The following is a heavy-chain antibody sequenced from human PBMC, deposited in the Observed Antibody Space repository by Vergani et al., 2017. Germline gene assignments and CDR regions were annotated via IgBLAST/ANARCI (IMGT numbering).Heavy chain of an antibody. J-gene: IGHJ4*02. CDR2: IYPADSDT. CDR1: EYSFGNYW. CDR3: ARHATYTDS. Sequence: EVELVQSGPEMSKPGASLKISCKGSEYSFGNYWIGWVRQMPGQGLEWMGIIYPADSDTRYSPSFQGQVTISADKSISTAFLQWDSLKASDTALYYCARHATYTDSWGQGTLVTVSS. V-gene: IGHV5-51*01.